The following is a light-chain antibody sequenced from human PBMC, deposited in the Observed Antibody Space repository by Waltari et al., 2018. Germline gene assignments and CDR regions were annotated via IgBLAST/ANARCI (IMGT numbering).Light chain of an antibody. J-gene: IGLJ2*01. CDR3: AAWDDSLSGMV. Sequence: QSVLTQPPSAAGTPGQRAPISCSGRSPRLGSNYVFWYQQLPGTAPKLLIYTNKRRPSGVPDRFSDSKSGTSASLVISGLRSEDEADYYCAAWDDSLSGMVFGGGTKLTVL. CDR2: TNK. V-gene: IGLV1-47*02. CDR1: SPRLGSNY.